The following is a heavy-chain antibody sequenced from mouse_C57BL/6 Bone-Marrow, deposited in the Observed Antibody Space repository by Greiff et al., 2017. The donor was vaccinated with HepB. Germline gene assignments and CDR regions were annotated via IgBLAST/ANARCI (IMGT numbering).Heavy chain of an antibody. J-gene: IGHJ3*01. CDR2: ISYDGSN. CDR3: ARERRNRGFAY. V-gene: IGHV3-6*01. Sequence: EVQLVESGPGLVKPSQSLSLTCSVTGYSITSGYYWNWIRQFPGNKLEWMGYISYDGSNNYNPSLKNRISITRDTSKNQFFLKLNSVTTEDTATYYCARERRNRGFAYWGQGTLVTVSA. CDR1: GYSITSGYY.